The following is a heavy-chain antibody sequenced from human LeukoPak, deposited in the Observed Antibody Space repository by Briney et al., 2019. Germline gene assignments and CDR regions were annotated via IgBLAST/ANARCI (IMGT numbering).Heavy chain of an antibody. CDR2: ISSSSSTI. CDR3: ARDGLDYYDSSGYDY. Sequence: HPGGSLRLSCAASGFTVSSNYMSWVRQAPGKGLEWVSYISSSSSTIYYADSVKGRFTISRDNAKNSLYLQMNSLRDEDTAVYYCARDGLDYYDSSGYDYWGQGTLVTVSS. D-gene: IGHD3-22*01. V-gene: IGHV3-48*02. J-gene: IGHJ4*02. CDR1: GFTVSSNY.